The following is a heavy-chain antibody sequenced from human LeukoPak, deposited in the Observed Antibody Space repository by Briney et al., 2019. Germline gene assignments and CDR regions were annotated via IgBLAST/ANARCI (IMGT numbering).Heavy chain of an antibody. CDR2: ISGSGGST. J-gene: IGHJ4*02. D-gene: IGHD2-2*01. CDR3: AKAPGVVPAASDY. V-gene: IGHV3-23*01. CDR1: GFTFSSYS. Sequence: GGSLRLSCAASGFTFSSYSMSWVRQSPGKGREWVSAISGSGGSTYYADSVKGRFTIARDNSKNTLYLQMNSLRAEDTAVYYCAKAPGVVPAASDYWGQGTLVTVSS.